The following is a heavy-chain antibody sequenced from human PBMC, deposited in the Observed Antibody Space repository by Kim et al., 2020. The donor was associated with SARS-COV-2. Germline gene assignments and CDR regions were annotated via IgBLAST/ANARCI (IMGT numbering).Heavy chain of an antibody. D-gene: IGHD6-25*01. V-gene: IGHV3-72*01. CDR3: ARDTAAAMDV. J-gene: IGHJ6*02. Sequence: YSPSVKGRFIVSRENSKNSLYLQMNSLKTEDTAVYYCARDTAAAMDVWGQGTTVTVSS.